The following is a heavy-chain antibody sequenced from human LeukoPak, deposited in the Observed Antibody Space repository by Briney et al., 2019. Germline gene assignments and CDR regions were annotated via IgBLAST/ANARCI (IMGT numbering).Heavy chain of an antibody. CDR3: ARATLTTWYYGMDV. CDR2: IKQAGSEK. CDR1: GFTFSSYW. D-gene: IGHD2/OR15-2a*01. Sequence: GGSLRLSCAASGFTFSSYWMSWVRQAPGKGLEWVANIKQAGSEKYYVDSVKGRFTISRDNAKNSLYLQMNSLRAEDTAVYYCARATLTTWYYGMDVWGQGTTVTVSS. J-gene: IGHJ6*02. V-gene: IGHV3-7*04.